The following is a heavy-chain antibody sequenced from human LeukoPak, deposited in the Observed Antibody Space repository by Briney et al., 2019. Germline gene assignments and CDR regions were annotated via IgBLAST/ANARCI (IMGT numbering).Heavy chain of an antibody. CDR1: GSSFTSYW. J-gene: IGHJ4*02. Sequence: PGESLQISCQSSGSSFTSYWIAWVRQVPGKGLEWMGILYPGDSDTRYSPSFQGQVTISADKSISTAYLQWSSLKASDTAMYYCARLYDIFDYWGQGTLVTVSS. D-gene: IGHD3-9*01. CDR3: ARLYDIFDY. V-gene: IGHV5-51*01. CDR2: LYPGDSDT.